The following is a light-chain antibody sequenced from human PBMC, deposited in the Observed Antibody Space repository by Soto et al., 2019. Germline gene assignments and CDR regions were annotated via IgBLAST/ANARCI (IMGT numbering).Light chain of an antibody. CDR1: SSDVGGYKY. CDR3: CSYAGIYSYV. Sequence: QSALTQPRSVSGSPGQSVTISCTGTSSDVGGYKYVSWYQQYPGKAPKLMIYDVTNRPSGVPDRFSGSKSGNTASLTISGLQAEDEADYYCCSYAGIYSYVFGTGTKATVL. V-gene: IGLV2-11*01. CDR2: DVT. J-gene: IGLJ1*01.